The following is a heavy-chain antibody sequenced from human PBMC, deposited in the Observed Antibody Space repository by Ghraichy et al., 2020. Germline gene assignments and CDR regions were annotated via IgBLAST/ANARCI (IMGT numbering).Heavy chain of an antibody. V-gene: IGHV1-18*01. CDR2: ISAYNGNT. D-gene: IGHD6-19*01. CDR3: ARDLSSPIAVAGTKNPYFDY. Sequence: ASVKVSCKASGYTFTSYGISWVRQAPGQGLEWMGWISAYNGNTNYAQKLQGRVTMTTDTSTSTAYMELRSLRSDDTAVYYCARDLSSPIAVAGTKNPYFDYWGQGTLVTVSS. J-gene: IGHJ4*02. CDR1: GYTFTSYG.